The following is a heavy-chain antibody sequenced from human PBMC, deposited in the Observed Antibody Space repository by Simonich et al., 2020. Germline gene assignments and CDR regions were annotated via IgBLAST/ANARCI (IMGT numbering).Heavy chain of an antibody. V-gene: IGHV4-34*01. Sequence: QVQLQQWGAGLLKPSETLSLPCAVYGGSFRGYYWSRIRQPPGKGLGWIGEINHSGRTNSNPSLKSRVTISVDTSKNQFSRKLSSVTAADTAVYYCARGKGWKNAVDIWGQGTMVTVSS. CDR1: GGSFRGYY. J-gene: IGHJ3*02. CDR2: INHSGRT. CDR3: ARGKGWKNAVDI. D-gene: IGHD1-1*01.